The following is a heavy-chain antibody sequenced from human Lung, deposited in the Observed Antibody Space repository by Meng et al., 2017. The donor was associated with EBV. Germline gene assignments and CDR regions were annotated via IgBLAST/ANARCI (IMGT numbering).Heavy chain of an antibody. CDR2: IYYSGST. CDR1: GGSISSGNHY. CDR3: ASLYGDSSVWYLDL. J-gene: IGHJ2*01. D-gene: IGHD4-17*01. Sequence: VQLQDAGPGLVKPSQPLSLTCTVSGGSISSGNHYWSWIRQHPGKGLEYIGYIYYSGSTYYNPSLKSRVIISVDTSKNQFSLRLNSVTAADTAVYYCASLYGDSSVWYLDLWGRGTLVTVSS. V-gene: IGHV4-31*03.